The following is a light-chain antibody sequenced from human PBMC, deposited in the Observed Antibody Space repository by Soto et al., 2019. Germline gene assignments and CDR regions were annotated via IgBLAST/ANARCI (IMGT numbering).Light chain of an antibody. J-gene: IGKJ4*01. CDR3: QQYNTYPLT. CDR1: QSISTW. Sequence: DIQMTQSPSTLSASVGDRVTITCRASQSISTWLAWYQQKPGKAPTLLIYKASNLEGGVPSRFSGSGSGTEFTITISSLQPDDFATYYCQQYNTYPLTFGGGTKVEIK. CDR2: KAS. V-gene: IGKV1-5*03.